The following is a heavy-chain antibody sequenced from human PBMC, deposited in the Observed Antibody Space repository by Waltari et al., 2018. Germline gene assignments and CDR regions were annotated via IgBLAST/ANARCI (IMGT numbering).Heavy chain of an antibody. CDR1: RYTFTKYW. D-gene: IGHD6-19*01. CDR2: IYPGDSET. V-gene: IGHV5-51*01. CDR3: ARLAGAVASFDY. Sequence: QLLHSGAERNEPGQSLKISCNGPRYTFTKYWTGCVRQKPGKGLEWMGIIYPGDSETTYSPSFQGRVPISADKSITTAYLQWNSLQASDSAMYYCARLAGAVASFDYWGQGTLVTVSS. J-gene: IGHJ4*02.